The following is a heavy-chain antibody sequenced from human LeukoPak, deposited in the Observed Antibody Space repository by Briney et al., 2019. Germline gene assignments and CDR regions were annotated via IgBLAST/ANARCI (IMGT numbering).Heavy chain of an antibody. V-gene: IGHV1-8*01. J-gene: IGHJ4*02. CDR3: AFVAGRYCSSTSCYFNY. D-gene: IGHD2-2*01. CDR1: GYTFTSFA. CDR2: MNPNSGNT. Sequence: GASVKVSCKASGYTFTSFAMNWVRQAPGQGPEWMGWMNPNSGNTGYARKFQGRVTMTRNTSISTAYMELSSLRSEDTAVYYCAFVAGRYCSSTSCYFNYWGQGTLVTVSS.